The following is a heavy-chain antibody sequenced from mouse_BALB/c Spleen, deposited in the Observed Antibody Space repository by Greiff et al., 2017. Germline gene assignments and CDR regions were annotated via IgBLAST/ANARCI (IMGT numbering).Heavy chain of an antibody. Sequence: EVQLQQSGTVLARPGASVKMSFKASGYSFTSYWMHWVKQRPGQGLEWIGAIYPGNSDTSYNQKFKGKAKLTAVTSASTAYMELSSLTNEDSAVYYCTRFYGSSYGFAYWGQGTLVTVSA. J-gene: IGHJ3*01. D-gene: IGHD1-1*01. CDR1: GYSFTSYW. V-gene: IGHV1-5*01. CDR2: IYPGNSDT. CDR3: TRFYGSSYGFAY.